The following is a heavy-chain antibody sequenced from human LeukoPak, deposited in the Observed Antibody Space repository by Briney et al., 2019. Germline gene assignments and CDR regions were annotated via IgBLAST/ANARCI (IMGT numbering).Heavy chain of an antibody. D-gene: IGHD7-27*01. CDR1: GGSISSSSYY. J-gene: IGHJ4*02. CDR2: IYYSGST. V-gene: IGHV4-39*01. Sequence: SETLSLTCTVSGGSISSSSYYWGWIRQPPGKGLEWIGSIYYSGSTYYNPSLKRRVTISVDTSKNQFSLKLSSVTAADTAVYYCARNWGPLDYWGQGTLVTVSS. CDR3: ARNWGPLDY.